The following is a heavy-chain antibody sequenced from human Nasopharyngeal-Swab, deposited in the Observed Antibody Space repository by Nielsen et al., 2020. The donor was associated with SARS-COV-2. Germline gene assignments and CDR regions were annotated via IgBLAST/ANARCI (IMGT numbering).Heavy chain of an antibody. CDR3: ARRGNSYGGNWFDS. J-gene: IGHJ5*01. Sequence: SETLSLTCTVPGGSISGYYWSWIRQPPGKGLEWIGHIFYSGSTTYNPSLRSRVTISVDTFKNQFSLRLSSVTAADTAVYFCARRGNSYGGNWFDSWGLGSLVVVSS. D-gene: IGHD2/OR15-2a*01. CDR1: GGSISGYY. CDR2: IFYSGST. V-gene: IGHV4-59*01.